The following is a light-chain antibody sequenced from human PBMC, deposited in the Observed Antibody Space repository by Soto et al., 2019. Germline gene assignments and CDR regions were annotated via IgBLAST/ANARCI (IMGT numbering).Light chain of an antibody. CDR3: QQFHTYPVT. V-gene: IGKV1-13*02. J-gene: IGKJ5*01. CDR1: QGISGA. CDR2: DAS. Sequence: GDRVTITCRASQGISGALAWYQQKPWRAPTLLIYDASSLESGVPSRFSGSESGTDFTLTISSLQAEDFATYYCQQFHTYPVTFGQGTRLEIK.